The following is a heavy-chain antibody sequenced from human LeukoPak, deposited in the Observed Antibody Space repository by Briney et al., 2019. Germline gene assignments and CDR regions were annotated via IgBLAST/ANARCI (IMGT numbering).Heavy chain of an antibody. CDR1: GYTSTSYG. CDR2: ISAYNGNT. J-gene: IGHJ6*02. V-gene: IGHV1-18*01. CDR3: ARRSLGATWSDYYYGMDV. Sequence: ASVKVSCKASGYTSTSYGISWVRQAPGQGLEWMGWISAYNGNTNYAQKLQGRVTMTTDTSTSTAYMELRSLRSDDTAVYYCARRSLGATWSDYYYGMDVWGQGTTVTVSS. D-gene: IGHD1-26*01.